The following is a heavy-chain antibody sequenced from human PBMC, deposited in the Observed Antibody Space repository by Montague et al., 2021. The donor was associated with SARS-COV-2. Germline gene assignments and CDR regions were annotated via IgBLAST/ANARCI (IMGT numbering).Heavy chain of an antibody. D-gene: IGHD4-17*01. CDR1: GFTFSSYA. Sequence: SLRLSCAASGFTFSSYAMSWVRQAPGKRLEWVSAISGSGGSTYYADSVKGRFTISRDNSKNTLYLQMNSLRAEDTAVYYCAKAGIKYDYGDFFDYWGQGTLVTVSS. J-gene: IGHJ4*02. CDR2: ISGSGGST. V-gene: IGHV3-23*01. CDR3: AKAGIKYDYGDFFDY.